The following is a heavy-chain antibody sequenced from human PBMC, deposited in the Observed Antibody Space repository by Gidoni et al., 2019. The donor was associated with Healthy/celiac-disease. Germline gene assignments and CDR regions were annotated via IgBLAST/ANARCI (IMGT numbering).Heavy chain of an antibody. CDR3: ARYYRIVGATKEYFDY. Sequence: EVQLVESGGGLVKPGGSLRLSCAASGFTFSSYSMNWVRQAPGKGLEWVSSISCSSSYIYYADSVKGRFTIARDNAKNSLYLQMNSLRAEDTAVYYCARYYRIVGATKEYFDYWGQGTLVTVSS. D-gene: IGHD1-26*01. J-gene: IGHJ4*02. V-gene: IGHV3-21*01. CDR1: GFTFSSYS. CDR2: ISCSSSYI.